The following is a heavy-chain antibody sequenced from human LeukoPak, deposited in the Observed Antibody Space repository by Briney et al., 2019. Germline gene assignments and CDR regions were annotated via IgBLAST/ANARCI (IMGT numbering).Heavy chain of an antibody. D-gene: IGHD6-25*01. CDR2: IYYSGST. V-gene: IGHV4-39*01. J-gene: IGHJ5*02. Sequence: PSETLSLTCTVSGGSISSSSYYWGWIRQPPGKGLEWIGSIYYSGSTYYNPSLKSRVTISVDTSKNQFSLKLSSVTAADTAVYYCARREGQRLSMDVNWFDPWGQGTLVTVSS. CDR1: GGSISSSSYY. CDR3: ARREGQRLSMDVNWFDP.